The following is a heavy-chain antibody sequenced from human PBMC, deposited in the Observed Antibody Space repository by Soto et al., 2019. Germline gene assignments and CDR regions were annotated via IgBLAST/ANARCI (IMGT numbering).Heavy chain of an antibody. CDR2: IKGDVSTM. Sequence: EVQLVESGGGLVQAGESLRLSCEASGFTFSNYWMHWVRQVPGKGLVWVSRIKGDVSTMNYADSVKGRFTISRDNXXXXXXXXXXXXXXXXXXXXXXXXXXXXXXXSDVWGQGTMVTVSS. CDR1: GFTFSNYW. CDR3: XXXXXXXXXSDV. V-gene: IGHV3-74*01. J-gene: IGHJ3*01.